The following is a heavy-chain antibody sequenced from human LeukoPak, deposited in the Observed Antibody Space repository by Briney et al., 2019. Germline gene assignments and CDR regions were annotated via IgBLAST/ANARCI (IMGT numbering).Heavy chain of an antibody. CDR1: GDSFSYFY. V-gene: IGHV4-59*01. D-gene: IGHD6-13*01. J-gene: IGHJ4*02. CDR3: ARGVLAAAGRTFDF. Sequence: SETLSLTCTVSGDSFSYFYWSWIRQPPGKGLEWIGYIYNSGSTNYNPSLKSRVTISLDTSKNQFSLKLSSVTAADTAVYYCARGVLAAAGRTFDFWGQGTLVTVSS. CDR2: IYNSGST.